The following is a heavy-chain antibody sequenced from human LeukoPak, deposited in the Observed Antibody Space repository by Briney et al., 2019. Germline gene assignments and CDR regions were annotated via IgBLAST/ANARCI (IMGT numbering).Heavy chain of an antibody. V-gene: IGHV1-69*13. CDR3: VSGEGDFWSGYPLAMDV. D-gene: IGHD3-3*01. CDR2: IIPIFGTA. J-gene: IGHJ6*04. Sequence: SVKVSCKASGGTFSSYAISWVRQAPGQGLEWMGGIIPIFGTANYALKFQGRVTITADESTGTAYMELRRLRSEDTAVYYCVSGEGDFWSGYPLAMDVWGKGTTVTVSS. CDR1: GGTFSSYA.